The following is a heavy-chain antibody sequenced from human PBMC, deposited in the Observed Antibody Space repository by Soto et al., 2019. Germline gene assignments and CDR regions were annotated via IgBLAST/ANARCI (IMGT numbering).Heavy chain of an antibody. CDR1: GYTFTSYG. D-gene: IGHD2-15*01. Sequence: ASVKVSCKASGYTFTSYGISWVRQAPGQGLEWMGWISAYNGNTNYAQKLQGRVTMTTDTSTSTAYMELRSLRSDDTAVYYCARYQIESEGYCSGGSCCSVYYGMDVWGQGTTVTVSS. J-gene: IGHJ6*02. CDR2: ISAYNGNT. CDR3: ARYQIESEGYCSGGSCCSVYYGMDV. V-gene: IGHV1-18*01.